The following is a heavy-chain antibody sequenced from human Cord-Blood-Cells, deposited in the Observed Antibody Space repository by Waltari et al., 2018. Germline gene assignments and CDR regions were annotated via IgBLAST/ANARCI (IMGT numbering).Heavy chain of an antibody. Sequence: QVQLQESGPGLVKPSQTLSLTCTVPGGSISSGGYYWSWIRQRPGKGLEWIWYMYYSGITYHTPSLKSRVTISVDTSKTQFALKLSSVTVADTAVYYCAREVDTAMVVDYWGQGTLVTVSS. CDR3: AREVDTAMVVDY. CDR1: GGSISSGGYY. CDR2: MYYSGIT. J-gene: IGHJ4*02. D-gene: IGHD5-18*01. V-gene: IGHV4-31*03.